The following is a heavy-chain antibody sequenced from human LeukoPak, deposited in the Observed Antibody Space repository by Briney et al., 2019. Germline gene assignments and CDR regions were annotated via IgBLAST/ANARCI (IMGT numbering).Heavy chain of an antibody. J-gene: IGHJ6*03. CDR3: ARVQWQSYYYYYMDV. Sequence: PSETLSLTCTVSGGSISSYYWSWIRQPPGKGLEWIGYIYYSGSTNYNPSLKSRVTISVDTSKNQFSLKLSSVTAADTAVYYCARVQWQSYYYYYMDVWGKGTTVTISS. D-gene: IGHD1-26*01. V-gene: IGHV4-59*01. CDR2: IYYSGST. CDR1: GGSISSYY.